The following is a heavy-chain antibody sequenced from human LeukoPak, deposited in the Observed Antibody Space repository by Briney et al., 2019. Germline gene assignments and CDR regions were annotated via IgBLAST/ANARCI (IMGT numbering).Heavy chain of an antibody. CDR3: ARDDIAAAPLVDY. V-gene: IGHV1-2*02. Sequence: ASVKVSCKASGYTFTGYYMHWVRLAPGQGLEWMGWINPNSGGTNYAQKFQGRVTMTRDTSISTAYMELSRLRSDDTAVYYCARDDIAAAPLVDYWGQGTLVTVSS. CDR2: INPNSGGT. CDR1: GYTFTGYY. J-gene: IGHJ4*02. D-gene: IGHD6-13*01.